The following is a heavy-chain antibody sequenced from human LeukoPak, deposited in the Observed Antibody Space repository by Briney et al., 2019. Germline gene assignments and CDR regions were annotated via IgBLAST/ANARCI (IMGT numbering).Heavy chain of an antibody. CDR2: ISGSVGTI. Sequence: GGSLRLSCAASGFTFSSYGMSWVRQAPGKGLEWVSSISGSVGTIYYADSVKGRFTISRDNSKNTLYLQVNNLRAEDSAVYYCAKDLSGYGPYWYFDLWGRGTLVTVSS. J-gene: IGHJ2*01. D-gene: IGHD6-25*01. CDR1: GFTFSSYG. V-gene: IGHV3-23*01. CDR3: AKDLSGYGPYWYFDL.